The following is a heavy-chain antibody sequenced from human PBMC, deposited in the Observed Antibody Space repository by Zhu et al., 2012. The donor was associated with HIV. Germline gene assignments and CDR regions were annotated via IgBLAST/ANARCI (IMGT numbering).Heavy chain of an antibody. J-gene: IGHJ3*02. D-gene: IGHD7-27*01. CDR2: IYYSGSI. CDR3: ARYWGLGDAFDI. CDR1: SYSISSGYY. Sequence: QVQLQESGPGLVKPSETLSLTCVVSSYSISSGYYWAWIRQPPGKGLEWIGSIYYSGSIYYTPSLKNRATISVDTSKNQVSLKLTSVTAADTAIYYCARYWGLGDAFDIWGQGTMVTVSS. V-gene: IGHV4-38-2*01.